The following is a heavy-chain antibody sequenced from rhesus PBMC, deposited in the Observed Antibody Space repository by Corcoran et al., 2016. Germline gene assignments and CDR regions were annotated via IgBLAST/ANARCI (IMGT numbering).Heavy chain of an antibody. CDR1: GYTFTDYY. V-gene: IGHV1-138*01. Sequence: QVQLVQSGAEVKKPGSSVKVSCKASGYTFTDYYMHWVRQTPGQGLEWMGDINPKTGGTNYAQKFQGSVTRPRDPSTSQAYMGLGSLESGGPAVYYLEIQYISRWNGFAGRGPGVLGPVSS. CDR2: INPKTGGT. J-gene: IGHJ5-1*01. D-gene: IGHD6-31*01. CDR3: EIQYISRWNGFAG.